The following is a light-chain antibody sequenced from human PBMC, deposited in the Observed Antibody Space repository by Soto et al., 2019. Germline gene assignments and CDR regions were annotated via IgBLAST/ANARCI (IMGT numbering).Light chain of an antibody. Sequence: QSVLTQPPSVSGSPGQSITISCTGTSSDVGGYDYVSWYQQHPGKVPKLMIYDVSSRPSGVSNRFSGSKSGNTASLTISGLQAEDEADYYCSSYASSSTLVFGGGTQLTVL. CDR3: SSYASSSTLV. J-gene: IGLJ2*01. CDR2: DVS. CDR1: SSDVGGYDY. V-gene: IGLV2-14*01.